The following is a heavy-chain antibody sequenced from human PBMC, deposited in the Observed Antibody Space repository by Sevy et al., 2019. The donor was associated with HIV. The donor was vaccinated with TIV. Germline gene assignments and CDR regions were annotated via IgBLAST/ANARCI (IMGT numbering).Heavy chain of an antibody. CDR3: ARGASTMVRGVIIKGSYAFDI. Sequence: GGSLRLSCAASGFTFSSYSMNWVRQAPGKGLEWVSSISSSSSYIYYADAMKGRFTISRDNAKNSLYLQMNSLRAEDTAVYYWARGASTMVRGVIIKGSYAFDIWGQGTMVTVSS. V-gene: IGHV3-21*01. CDR1: GFTFSSYS. CDR2: ISSSSSYI. J-gene: IGHJ3*02. D-gene: IGHD3-10*01.